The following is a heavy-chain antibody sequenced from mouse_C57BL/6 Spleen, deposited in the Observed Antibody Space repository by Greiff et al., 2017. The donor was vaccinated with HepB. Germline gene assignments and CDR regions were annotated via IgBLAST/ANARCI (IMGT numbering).Heavy chain of an antibody. J-gene: IGHJ2*01. CDR1: GFNFKDYY. CDR2: IDPEDGET. Sequence: EVQLQESGAELVKPGASVKLSCTASGFNFKDYYMHWVKQRTEQGLEWIGRIDPEDGETKYAQKFQGKATMTADTSSNTAYLQLSSLTSEDSAVYYCARSTYYSNLDYWGQGTTLTVSS. CDR3: ARSTYYSNLDY. D-gene: IGHD2-5*01. V-gene: IGHV14-2*01.